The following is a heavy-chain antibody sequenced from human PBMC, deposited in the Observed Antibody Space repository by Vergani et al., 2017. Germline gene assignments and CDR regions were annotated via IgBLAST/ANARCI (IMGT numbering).Heavy chain of an antibody. J-gene: IGHJ3*02. CDR1: GFSFSDHY. CDR2: ISNSGNTI. V-gene: IGHV3-11*01. D-gene: IGHD5-24*01. CDR3: ARDQKDYNNYPGTFDI. Sequence: VKLVESGGGLVKPGGSLRLSCAASGFSFSDHYMTWIRQAPGKGLEWVSYISNSGNTIEYADSVKGRFSISRDNAKSSLFLQMDSLRAEDTAVYYCARDQKDYNNYPGTFDIWGQGSMVTVSS.